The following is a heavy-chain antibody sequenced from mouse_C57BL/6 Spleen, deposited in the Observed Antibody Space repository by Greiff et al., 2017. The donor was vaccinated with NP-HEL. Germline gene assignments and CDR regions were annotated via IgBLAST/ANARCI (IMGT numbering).Heavy chain of an antibody. D-gene: IGHD1-1*01. CDR3: TYGTRAY. CDR2: IDPEYGDT. J-gene: IGHJ3*01. CDR1: GFNIKDYS. Sequence: VQLQQSGAELVRPGASVQLSCTASGFNIKDYSMHWVQPRPGPGLDWIGRIDPEYGDTEYAPKFQGKATMTADTSSNTAYLQLSSLTSEDTAVYYCTYGTRAYWGQGTLVTVS. V-gene: IGHV14-1*01.